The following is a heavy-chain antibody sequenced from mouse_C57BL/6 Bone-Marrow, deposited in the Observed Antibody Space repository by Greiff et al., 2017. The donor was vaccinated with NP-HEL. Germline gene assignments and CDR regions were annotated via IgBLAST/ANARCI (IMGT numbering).Heavy chain of an antibody. CDR2: IHPSDSDT. Sequence: QVQLQQPGAELVKPGASVKVSCKASGYTFTSYWMHWVKQRPGQGLEWIGRIHPSDSDTNYNQKFKGKATLTVEKSSSTADMQLSSLTSEDSAVYYCAILFITTVVATPYYAMDYWGQGTSVTVSS. V-gene: IGHV1-74*01. CDR1: GYTFTSYW. J-gene: IGHJ4*01. CDR3: AILFITTVVATPYYAMDY. D-gene: IGHD1-1*01.